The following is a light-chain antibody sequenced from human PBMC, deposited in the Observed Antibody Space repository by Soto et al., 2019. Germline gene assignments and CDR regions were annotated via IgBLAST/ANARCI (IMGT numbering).Light chain of an antibody. CDR2: DVS. V-gene: IGLV2-14*01. Sequence: QSALTQPASVSGSPGQSITISCTGTSSDVGGYNYVSWYQQHPGKAPKVMIYDVSNRPSGVSNRFSGSKSGNTASLTISGXXXXXXXXXXXSSYTSSSTLVVFGGGTKLTVL. CDR3: SSYTSSSTLVV. J-gene: IGLJ2*01. CDR1: SSDVGGYNY.